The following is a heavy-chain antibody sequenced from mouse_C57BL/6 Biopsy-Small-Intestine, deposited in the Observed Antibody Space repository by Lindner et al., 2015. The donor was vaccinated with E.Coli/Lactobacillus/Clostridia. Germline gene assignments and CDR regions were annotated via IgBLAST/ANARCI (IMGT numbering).Heavy chain of an antibody. CDR2: ISSGSSTI. Sequence: VQLQESGRGLVKPGGSLKLSCAASGFTFSDYGMHWVRQAPEKGLEWVAKISSGSSTIYYADTVKGRFTISRDNAKNTLFLQMTSLRSEDTAMYYCATGNYGGDYFDYWGQGTTLTVSS. D-gene: IGHD2-1*01. J-gene: IGHJ2*01. CDR1: GFTFSDYG. V-gene: IGHV5-17*01. CDR3: ATGNYGGDYFDY.